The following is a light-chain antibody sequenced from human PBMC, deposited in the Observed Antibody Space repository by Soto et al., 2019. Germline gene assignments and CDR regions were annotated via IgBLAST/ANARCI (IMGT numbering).Light chain of an antibody. V-gene: IGKV1-6*01. Sequence: ALQMTQSPSSLSASVGDRVTMTCRASQDIRDDLSWYQQRPGRAPKLLVFAASRLEGGVPARFSGSYSGRDFTLTISGLQPDDFATYYCLHYYNYPQTFGQGTTVEV. CDR1: QDIRDD. J-gene: IGKJ1*01. CDR2: AAS. CDR3: LHYYNYPQT.